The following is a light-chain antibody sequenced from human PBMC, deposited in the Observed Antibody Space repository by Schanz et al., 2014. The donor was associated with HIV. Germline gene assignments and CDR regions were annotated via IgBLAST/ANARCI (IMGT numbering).Light chain of an antibody. V-gene: IGKV3-20*01. CDR2: ATS. J-gene: IGKJ4*01. CDR3: QHYGDSRGT. CDR1: QRLSSSY. Sequence: EIVLTQSPGSLSLSPGGRATLSCGASQRLSSSYLAWYQQKRDQPPRLVIYATSTRAAGIPDRFSGTGSGTDFTLTISRLEPEDFAVYYCQHYGDSRGTFGGGTEVEIK.